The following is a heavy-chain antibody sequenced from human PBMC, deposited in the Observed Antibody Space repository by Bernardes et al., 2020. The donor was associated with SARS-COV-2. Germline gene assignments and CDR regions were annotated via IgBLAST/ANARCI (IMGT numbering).Heavy chain of an antibody. CDR3: SKNAKYSSSSMEV. CDR2: ISAYNGNT. CDR1: GYTFTSYG. V-gene: IGHV1-18*01. J-gene: IGHJ6*02. Sequence: ASVKVSCKASGYTFTSYGISWVRQAPGQGLEWMGWISAYNGNTNYAQKLQGRVTMTTDTSTSTAYMELRSLRAEDTAVYYCSKNAKYSSSSMEVWGQGTTVTVS. D-gene: IGHD6-6*01.